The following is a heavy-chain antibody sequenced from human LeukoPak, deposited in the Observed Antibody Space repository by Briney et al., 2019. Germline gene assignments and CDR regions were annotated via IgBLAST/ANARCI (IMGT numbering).Heavy chain of an antibody. CDR1: GGSFSGYY. CDR3: ARGLNYYDSSGYYY. V-gene: IGHV4-34*01. CDR2: INHSGRT. Sequence: SGTLSLTCAVYGGSFSGYYWCWIRQPPGKGLEWGGEINHSGRTNYNPSLKSRVTISVDTSKNQFSLKLSSVTAADTAVYYCARGLNYYDSSGYYYWGQGTLVTVSS. J-gene: IGHJ4*02. D-gene: IGHD3-22*01.